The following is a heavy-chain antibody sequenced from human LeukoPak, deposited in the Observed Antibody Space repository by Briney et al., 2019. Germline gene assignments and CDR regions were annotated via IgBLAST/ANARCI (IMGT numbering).Heavy chain of an antibody. CDR3: ARGPISARPGLDY. CDR1: GYTFTSYA. Sequence: ASVKVSCKASGYTFTSYAIAWVRQAPGQGLEWMGWISTYNGNTNYAQKFQGRVTMTTDTSTSTAYMELRSLRSDDTAVYYCARGPISARPGLDYWGQGTLVTVSS. J-gene: IGHJ4*02. D-gene: IGHD6-6*01. V-gene: IGHV1-18*01. CDR2: ISTYNGNT.